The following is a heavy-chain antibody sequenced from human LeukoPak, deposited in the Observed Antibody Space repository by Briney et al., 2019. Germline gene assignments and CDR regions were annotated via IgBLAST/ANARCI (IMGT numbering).Heavy chain of an antibody. Sequence: GGSLRLSCAASGFTFSDYYVSWVRQAPGKGLEWVSAISGSGGSTYYADSVKGRFTISRDNSKNTLYLQMNSLRAEDTAVYYCAKDLYSVVVITSFYFDYWGQGTLVTVSS. V-gene: IGHV3-23*01. D-gene: IGHD3-22*01. CDR2: ISGSGGST. CDR1: GFTFSDYY. J-gene: IGHJ4*02. CDR3: AKDLYSVVVITSFYFDY.